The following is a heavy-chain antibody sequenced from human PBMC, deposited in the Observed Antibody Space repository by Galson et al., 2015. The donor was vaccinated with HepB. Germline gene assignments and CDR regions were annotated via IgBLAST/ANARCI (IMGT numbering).Heavy chain of an antibody. CDR3: AIHLYYDTTGYYEGYFDN. Sequence: SETLSLTCTVSGGSISTTGYYWGWIRQIPGKGLEWIGSVSYSGSPYHNPSLKGRVTTSVDTSKNQFSLKLSSVTAADTAVFYCAIHLYYDTTGYYEGYFDNWGQGTPVTGSS. V-gene: IGHV4-39*01. J-gene: IGHJ4*02. CDR2: VSYSGSP. D-gene: IGHD3-22*01. CDR1: GGSISTTGYY.